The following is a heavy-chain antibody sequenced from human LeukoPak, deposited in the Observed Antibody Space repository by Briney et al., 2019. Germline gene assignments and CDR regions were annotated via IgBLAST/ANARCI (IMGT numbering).Heavy chain of an antibody. J-gene: IGHJ6*03. CDR3: ARGIYYYYMDV. D-gene: IGHD6-13*01. CDR2: INPSGGST. CDR1: GYTFTSYY. V-gene: IGHV1-46*03. Sequence: ASVKVSCKASGYTFTSYYMHWVRQAPGEGLEWMGIINPSGGSTNYAQNVQGRVTMTRDTSTSTVYMELSSLRSEDTAVYYCARGIYYYYMDVWGKGTTVTVSS.